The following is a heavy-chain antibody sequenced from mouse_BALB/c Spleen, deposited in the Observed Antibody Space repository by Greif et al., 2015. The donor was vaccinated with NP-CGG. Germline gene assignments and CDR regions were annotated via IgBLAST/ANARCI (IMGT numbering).Heavy chain of an antibody. V-gene: IGHV1-80*01. CDR1: GYAFSSYW. CDR3: AREDYGTRYFDV. CDR2: IYPGDGDT. J-gene: IGHJ1*01. Sequence: VQLQQSGAELVRPGSSVKISCKASGYAFSSYWMNWVKQRPGQGLEWIGQIYPGDGDTNYNGKFKGKATLTADKSSSTAYMQLSSLTSEDSAVYFSAREDYGTRYFDVWGAGTTVTVSS. D-gene: IGHD1-1*01.